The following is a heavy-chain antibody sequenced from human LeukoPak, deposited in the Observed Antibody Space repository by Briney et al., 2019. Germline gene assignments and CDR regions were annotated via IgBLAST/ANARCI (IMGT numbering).Heavy chain of an antibody. V-gene: IGHV4-59*01. CDR1: GGSISGYY. CDR3: ARDMDFWSGYYDY. J-gene: IGHJ4*02. D-gene: IGHD3-3*01. Sequence: SETLSFTCTVSGGSISGYYWSWIRQPPGKGLEWIGYIYYSGSTSYNSSLLGRVTISVDTSKNQFSLKLNSVTAADTAVYYCARDMDFWSGYYDYWGQGTLVTVSS. CDR2: IYYSGST.